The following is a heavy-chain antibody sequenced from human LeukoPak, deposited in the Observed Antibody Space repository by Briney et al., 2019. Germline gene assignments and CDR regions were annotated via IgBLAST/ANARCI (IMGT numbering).Heavy chain of an antibody. CDR3: ARSTKFVNDAFDI. V-gene: IGHV1-69*13. Sequence: ASVKVSCKASGGTFSSYAISWVRQAPGQGLEWMGGIIPIFGTANYAQKFQGRVTITADESTSTAYMELSSLRSEDTAVYYCARSTKFVNDAFDIWGQGTMVTVSS. J-gene: IGHJ3*02. CDR2: IIPIFGTA. CDR1: GGTFSSYA.